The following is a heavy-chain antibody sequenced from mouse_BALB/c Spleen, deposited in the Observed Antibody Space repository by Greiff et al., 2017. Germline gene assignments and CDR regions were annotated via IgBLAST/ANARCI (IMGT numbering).Heavy chain of an antibody. CDR2: ISYDGSN. V-gene: IGHV3-6*02. D-gene: IGHD1-1*01. CDR3: ARASSYYWYFDV. Sequence: EVQLVESGPGLVKPSQSLSLTCSVTGYSITSGYYWNWIRQFPGNKLEWMGYISYDGSNNYNPSLKNRISITRDTSKNQFFLKLNSVTTEDTATYYCARASSYYWYFDVWGAGTTVTVSS. J-gene: IGHJ1*01. CDR1: GYSITSGYY.